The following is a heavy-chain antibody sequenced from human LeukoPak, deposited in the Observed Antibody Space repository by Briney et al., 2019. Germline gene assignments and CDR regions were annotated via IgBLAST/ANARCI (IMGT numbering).Heavy chain of an antibody. D-gene: IGHD1-26*01. CDR3: ARDLAKGRYFDY. Sequence: PGGCLRLSCAASGFTFSTYGMHWVRQTPGKGLEWVAVIWFDGSKIYYTDSVKGRFTISRDNSKNTLFLQMNSLRAEDSGVYYCARDLAKGRYFDYWGQGTLVTVSS. V-gene: IGHV3-33*01. CDR1: GFTFSTYG. CDR2: IWFDGSKI. J-gene: IGHJ4*02.